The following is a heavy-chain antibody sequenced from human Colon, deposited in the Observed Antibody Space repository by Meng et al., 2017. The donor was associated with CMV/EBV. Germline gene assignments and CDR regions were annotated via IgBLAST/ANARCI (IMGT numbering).Heavy chain of an antibody. CDR3: ARDSIVVVPAAIYSLGYFDY. V-gene: IGHV1-18*01. Sequence: ASVKVSCKASGYTFTSYGISWVRQAPGQGLEWMGWISAYNGNTNYAQKLQGRVTMTTDTSTSTAYMELRSLRSDDTAVYYCARDSIVVVPAAIYSLGYFDYRGQGTLVTVSS. CDR2: ISAYNGNT. D-gene: IGHD2-2*01. CDR1: GYTFTSYG. J-gene: IGHJ4*02.